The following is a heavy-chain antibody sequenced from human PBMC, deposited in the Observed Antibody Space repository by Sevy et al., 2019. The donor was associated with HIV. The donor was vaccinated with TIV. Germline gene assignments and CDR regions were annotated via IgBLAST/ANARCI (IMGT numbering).Heavy chain of an antibody. V-gene: IGHV3-53*01. J-gene: IGHJ6*02. CDR1: GFTVSSNY. D-gene: IGHD6-13*01. Sequence: GGSLRLSCAASGFTVSSNYMSWVRQAPGKGLEWVSVIYSGGSTYYADSVKGRFTISRDKSKNTLYLKMNSLRAEDTAVYYCAGDHYSSSKDYYYDYGMDVWGQGTTVTVSS. CDR3: AGDHYSSSKDYYYDYGMDV. CDR2: IYSGGST.